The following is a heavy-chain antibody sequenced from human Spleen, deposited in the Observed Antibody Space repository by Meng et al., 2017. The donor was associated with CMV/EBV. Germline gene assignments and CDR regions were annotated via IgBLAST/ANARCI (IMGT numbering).Heavy chain of an antibody. CDR1: GFTFSDYY. V-gene: IGHV3-11*04. CDR3: ARNHRGDYFDF. Sequence: GESLKISCAASGFTFSDYYMNWVRQAPGRGLEWISYISSPGETTYYAKSVEGRFTISRDTAKNSLYLQLNGLRAEDTAVYYCARNHRGDYFDFWGQGTLVTVSS. CDR2: ISSPGETT. J-gene: IGHJ4*02. D-gene: IGHD1-14*01.